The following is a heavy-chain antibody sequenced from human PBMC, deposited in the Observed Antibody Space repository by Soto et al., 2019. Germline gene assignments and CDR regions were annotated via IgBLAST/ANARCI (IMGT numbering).Heavy chain of an antibody. D-gene: IGHD4-17*01. Sequence: GESLKISCKGSGYNFSIKWIAWVPQMPGKGLEWMGIILLRDSITAYSPSFQGQVAISADKSISAAYLHWSSLQASDTAIYYCASHTVNGAFDVWGRGTLVTVSS. V-gene: IGHV5-51*01. J-gene: IGHJ3*01. CDR2: ILLRDSIT. CDR3: ASHTVNGAFDV. CDR1: GYNFSIKW.